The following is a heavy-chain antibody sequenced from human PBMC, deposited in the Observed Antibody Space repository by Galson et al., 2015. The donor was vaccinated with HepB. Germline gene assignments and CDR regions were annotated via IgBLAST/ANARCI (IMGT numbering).Heavy chain of an antibody. CDR3: ARDRLHSLDY. V-gene: IGHV1-18*01. D-gene: IGHD2-15*01. CDR2: ISANTGNT. J-gene: IGHJ4*02. CDR1: GGTFSRYA. Sequence: SVKVSCKAPGGTFSRYAISWVRQAPGHGLEWMGWISANTGNTNYAQKFQGRVTLTRDTSTSSVHMELRSLRIDDTAVYYCARDRLHSLDYWGPGSLVTVSS.